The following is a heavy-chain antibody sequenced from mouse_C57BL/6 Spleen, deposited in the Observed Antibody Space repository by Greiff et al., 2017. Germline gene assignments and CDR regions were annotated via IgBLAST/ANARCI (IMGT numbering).Heavy chain of an antibody. CDR1: GYTFTSYW. V-gene: IGHV1-52*01. D-gene: IGHD2-10*02. Sequence: QVQLQQSGAELVRPGSSVKLSCKASGYTFTSYWMHWVKQRPVQGLEWIGNIDPSSGATKYNHKFKDKATLTVDKSSSTAYMQLSSLTSEDSAVYYCARRKLYGQDVAFDYWGQGTTLTVSS. CDR2: IDPSSGAT. J-gene: IGHJ2*01. CDR3: ARRKLYGQDVAFDY.